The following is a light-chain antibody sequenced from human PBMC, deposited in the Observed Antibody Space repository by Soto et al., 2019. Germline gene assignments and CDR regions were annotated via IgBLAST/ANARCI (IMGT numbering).Light chain of an antibody. CDR2: AAS. V-gene: IGKV1-39*01. CDR1: QSISSY. CDR3: QQSYSTPYT. Sequence: DIQMTQSPSSLSASVGDRVTITCRASQSISSYLNWYQQKPGKAPNLLIYAASNLQSGVPSRFSGSGSGTDLTLTISSLQPEDFETYNCQQSYSTPYTFG. J-gene: IGKJ2*01.